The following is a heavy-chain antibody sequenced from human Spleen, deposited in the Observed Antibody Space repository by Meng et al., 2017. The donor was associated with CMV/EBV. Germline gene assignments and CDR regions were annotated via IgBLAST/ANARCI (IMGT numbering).Heavy chain of an antibody. V-gene: IGHV1-69*05. Sequence: SCKVSGGVFRNYGISWVRQAPGQGLEWMGGVIPMFRKVNYAQRFQGRVTIITDESTNTAHMELSSLRSEDTAVYYCARSGGLSSPPVWGQGTLVTVSS. CDR3: ARSGGLSSPPV. CDR2: VIPMFRKV. CDR1: GGVFRNYG. D-gene: IGHD6-6*01. J-gene: IGHJ4*02.